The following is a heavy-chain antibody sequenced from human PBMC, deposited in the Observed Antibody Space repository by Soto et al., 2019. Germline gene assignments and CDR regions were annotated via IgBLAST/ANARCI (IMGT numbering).Heavy chain of an antibody. J-gene: IGHJ4*02. D-gene: IGHD2-2*02. CDR1: GYSFANYD. V-gene: IGHV1-8*01. Sequence: ASVKVSCKASGYSFANYDIDWVRQATGQGLEWMGWMNPDSGNTGYAQKFQGRVTMTRDTSSSTAYMELSSLRSDDTAVYFCAKTYCNSATCYSGIFDSWGQGTLVTVSS. CDR2: MNPDSGNT. CDR3: AKTYCNSATCYSGIFDS.